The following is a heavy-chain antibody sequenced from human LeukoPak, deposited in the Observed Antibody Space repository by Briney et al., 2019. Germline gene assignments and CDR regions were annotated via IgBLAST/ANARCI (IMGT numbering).Heavy chain of an antibody. D-gene: IGHD4-17*01. CDR2: INHSGST. J-gene: IGHJ6*02. CDR3: ARQGTVTTYYYYYYGMDV. Sequence: SETLSLTCAVYGGSFSGYYWSRIRQPPGKGLEWIGEINHSGSTNYNPSLKSRVTISVDTSKNQFSLKLSSVTAADTAVYYCARQGTVTTYYYYYYGMDVWGQGTTVTVSS. V-gene: IGHV4-34*01. CDR1: GGSFSGYY.